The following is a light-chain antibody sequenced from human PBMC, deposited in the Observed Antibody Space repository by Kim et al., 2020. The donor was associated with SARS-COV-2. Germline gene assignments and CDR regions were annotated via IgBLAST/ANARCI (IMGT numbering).Light chain of an antibody. Sequence: EVVLTQSPGTLSLSPGEGATLSCRASQSIISTYLAWFQQKPGQAPRLLMYGASYRATDIPDRFSGSASGTVFTLTISRLEPEDSAVYYWHYYGTSFLAFGGGTKLEIK. V-gene: IGKV3-20*01. CDR3: HYYGTSFLA. J-gene: IGKJ4*01. CDR1: QSIISTY. CDR2: GAS.